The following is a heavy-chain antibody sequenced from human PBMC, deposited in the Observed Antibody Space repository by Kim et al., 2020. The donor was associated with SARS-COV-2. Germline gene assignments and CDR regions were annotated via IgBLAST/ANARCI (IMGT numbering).Heavy chain of an antibody. D-gene: IGHD3-9*01. CDR2: ISGSDTGT. Sequence: GGSLRLSCAGSGFTFSTYTLNWVRQTPGKGLEWVSAISGSDTGTYYADSVKGRFTISRDNSKNMLFLQMNSLRAEDTAIYFCAREDGNYDILTGYYSYYFDSWGQGTLVTVS. V-gene: IGHV3-23*01. CDR3: AREDGNYDILTGYYSYYFDS. J-gene: IGHJ4*02. CDR1: GFTFSTYT.